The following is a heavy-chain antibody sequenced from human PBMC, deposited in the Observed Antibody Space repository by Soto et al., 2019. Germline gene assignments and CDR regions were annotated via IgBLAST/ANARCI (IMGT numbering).Heavy chain of an antibody. D-gene: IGHD5-18*01. V-gene: IGHV3-30-3*01. Sequence: PGGSLRLSCAASGFTFSSYAMHWVRQAPGKGLEWVAVISYDGSNKYYADSVKGRFTISRDNSKNTLYLQMNSLRAEDTAVYYCAAWTVGIQLNYWGQGALVTVSS. J-gene: IGHJ4*02. CDR3: AAWTVGIQLNY. CDR1: GFTFSSYA. CDR2: ISYDGSNK.